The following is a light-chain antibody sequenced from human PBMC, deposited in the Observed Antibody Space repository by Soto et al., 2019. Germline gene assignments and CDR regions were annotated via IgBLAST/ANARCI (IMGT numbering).Light chain of an antibody. Sequence: EIVLTQSPGTLSLSPGERATLSCRASQSVSSTYLAWYQQKPGQAPRLLIFGASNRATGIPDRFSGSGSGTGFTLTISSLEPEAFALYYCQHYGSSPPWTFGQGTKVEV. CDR2: GAS. CDR3: QHYGSSPPWT. J-gene: IGKJ1*01. CDR1: QSVSSTY. V-gene: IGKV3-20*01.